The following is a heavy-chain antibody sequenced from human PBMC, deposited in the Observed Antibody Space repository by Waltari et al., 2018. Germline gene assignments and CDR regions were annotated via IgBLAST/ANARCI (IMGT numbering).Heavy chain of an antibody. CDR2: ISHRGDT. CDR1: GESLSSSDW. Sequence: QVQLQESGPGLVKSSETLSLTCTVSGESLSSSDWWTWVRQSPGKGLEWIGEISHRGDTDDHPSLKGRVTISADRSSNQFSLNLNSVTAADTAVYYCARARYFGLLFAWFDPWGQGTLVTVSS. J-gene: IGHJ5*02. CDR3: ARARYFGLLFAWFDP. D-gene: IGHD2-21*02. V-gene: IGHV4-4*02.